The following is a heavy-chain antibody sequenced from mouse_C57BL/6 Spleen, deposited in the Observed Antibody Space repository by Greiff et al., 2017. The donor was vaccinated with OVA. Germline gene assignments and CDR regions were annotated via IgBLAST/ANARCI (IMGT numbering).Heavy chain of an antibody. J-gene: IGHJ2*01. V-gene: IGHV1-69*01. CDR2: IDPSDSYT. CDR3: ASGIPYGNYNY. Sequence: VQLQQPGAELVMPGASVKLSCKASGYTFTSYWMHWVKQRPGQGLEWIGEIDPSDSYTNYNQKFKGKSTLTVDKSSSTAYMQLSSLTSEDSAVYYGASGIPYGNYNYWGQGTTLTVSS. D-gene: IGHD2-10*02. CDR1: GYTFTSYW.